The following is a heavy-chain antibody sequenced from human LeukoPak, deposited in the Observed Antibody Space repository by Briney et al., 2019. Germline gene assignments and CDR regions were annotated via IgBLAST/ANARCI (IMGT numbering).Heavy chain of an antibody. D-gene: IGHD6-13*01. CDR2: IYYSGST. J-gene: IGHJ6*03. Sequence: SETLSLTCTVSGGSISSNSYYWGWIRQPPGKGLEWIGSIYYSGSTYYNPSLKSRVTILVDTSKNQFSLKLSSVTAADTAVYYCAREAGGSSSWPRLGYYYYMDVWGKGTTVTVSS. CDR1: GGSISSNSYY. CDR3: AREAGGSSSWPRLGYYYYMDV. V-gene: IGHV4-39*07.